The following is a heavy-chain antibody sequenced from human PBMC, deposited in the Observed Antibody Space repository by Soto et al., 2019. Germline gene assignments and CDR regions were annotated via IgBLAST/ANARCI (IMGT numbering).Heavy chain of an antibody. CDR1: GGSISSSSYY. CDR2: IYYSGST. CDR3: ARNQYYGSGSYYNINYYFDY. Sequence: PSETLSLTCTVSGGSISSSSYYWGWIRQPPGKGLEWIGSIYYSGSTYYNPSLKSRVTISVDTSKNQFSLRLSSVTAADTAVYYCARNQYYGSGSYYNINYYFDYWGQGTLVTVSS. V-gene: IGHV4-39*01. J-gene: IGHJ4*02. D-gene: IGHD3-10*01.